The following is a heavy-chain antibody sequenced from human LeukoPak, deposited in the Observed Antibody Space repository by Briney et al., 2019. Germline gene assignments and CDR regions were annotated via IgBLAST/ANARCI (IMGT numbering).Heavy chain of an antibody. D-gene: IGHD3-3*01. CDR3: ARDGRIRFVEWSTYGMDV. V-gene: IGHV1-46*01. CDR1: GYTFTSYY. J-gene: IGHJ6*02. CDR2: INPSGGST. Sequence: GASVKVSCKASGYTFTSYYMHWVRQAPGQGLEWMGIINPSGGSTSYAQKFQGRVTMTRDTSTSTVYMELSSLRSEDTAVYYCARDGRIRFVEWSTYGMDVWGQGTTVTVSS.